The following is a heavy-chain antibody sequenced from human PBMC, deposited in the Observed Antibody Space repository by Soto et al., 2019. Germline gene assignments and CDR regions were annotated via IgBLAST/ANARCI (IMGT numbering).Heavy chain of an antibody. CDR1: GFTFSSYW. CDR3: AREGGSQGLSTTVTYYFDY. J-gene: IGHJ4*02. V-gene: IGHV3-7*05. D-gene: IGHD4-17*01. Sequence: GGSLRLSCAASGFTFSSYWMSWVRQAPGKGLEWVANIKQDGSEKYYVDSVKGRFTISRDNAKNSLYLQMNSLRAEDTAVYYCAREGGSQGLSTTVTYYFDYWGQGTLVTVSS. CDR2: IKQDGSEK.